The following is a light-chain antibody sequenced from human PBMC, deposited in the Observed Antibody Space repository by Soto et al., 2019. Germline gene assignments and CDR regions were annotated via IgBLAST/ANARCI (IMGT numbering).Light chain of an antibody. CDR1: SSDVGSYNL. J-gene: IGLJ2*01. CDR2: EVT. CDR3: SSYTGSTSFVV. Sequence: QSALTQPASVSGSPGQSITISCTGTSSDVGSYNLVSWYQQHPGKAPKLMIYEVTKRPSGVSNRFSGSKSGNTASLTISGLQAEDEAEYYCSSYTGSTSFVVCGGGTKLTVL. V-gene: IGLV2-23*02.